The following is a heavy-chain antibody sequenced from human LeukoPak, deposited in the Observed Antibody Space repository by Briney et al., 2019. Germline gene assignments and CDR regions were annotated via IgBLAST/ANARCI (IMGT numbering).Heavy chain of an antibody. CDR3: ARDPGGVNIPRYYFYMDV. Sequence: ASVKVSCKASGYTFSGYYVHWVRQAPGQGLEWMGWINPNTGATNYAQKFQGRVTMTRGTSISAAFLELSMLTSDDTAVYYCARDPGGVNIPRYYFYMDVWGKGTTVTISS. J-gene: IGHJ6*03. V-gene: IGHV1-2*02. CDR2: INPNTGAT. D-gene: IGHD3-16*01. CDR1: GYTFSGYY.